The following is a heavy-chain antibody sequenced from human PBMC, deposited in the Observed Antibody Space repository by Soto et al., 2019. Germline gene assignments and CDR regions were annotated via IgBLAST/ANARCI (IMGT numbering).Heavy chain of an antibody. CDR3: ARAGVVGATALDY. J-gene: IGHJ4*02. CDR1: GGSISSGDYY. V-gene: IGHV4-30-2*01. D-gene: IGHD1-26*01. CDR2: IYHSGST. Sequence: SETLSLTCTVSGGSISSGDYYWSWIRQPPGKGLEWIGYIYHSGSTYYNPSLKSRVTISVDRSKNQFSLKLSSVTAADTAVYYCARAGVVGATALDYWVQGTLVTVSS.